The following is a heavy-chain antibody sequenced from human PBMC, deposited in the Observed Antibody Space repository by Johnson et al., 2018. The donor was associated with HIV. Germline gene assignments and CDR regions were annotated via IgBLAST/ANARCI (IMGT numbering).Heavy chain of an antibody. J-gene: IGHJ3*02. CDR3: ARDAVISSGWYNVDAFDI. D-gene: IGHD6-19*01. CDR2: IKKDGSEK. CDR1: GFTFSSYW. Sequence: LVESGGGLVQPGGSLRLSCAASGFTFSSYWMSWVRQAPGKGLEWVANIKKDGSEKYYVDSVKGRFTISRDNAKNSLYLQMNTLRAEDTAVYYCARDAVISSGWYNVDAFDIWGQGTMVTVSS. V-gene: IGHV3-7*05.